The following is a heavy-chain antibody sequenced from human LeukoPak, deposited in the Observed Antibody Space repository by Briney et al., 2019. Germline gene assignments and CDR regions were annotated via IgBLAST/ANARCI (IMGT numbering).Heavy chain of an antibody. CDR3: AKGSSSGRPYFFDY. CDR1: GFTFSSYW. CDR2: ITGSGDTT. Sequence: GGSLRLSCAASGFTFSSYWMHWVRQAPGKGLEWVSGITGSGDTTFYADSVKGRFTISRDNSKTTLYLDMNSLRAEDTAVYYCAKGSSSGRPYFFDYWGQGSLVAVSS. J-gene: IGHJ4*02. D-gene: IGHD3-10*01. V-gene: IGHV3-23*01.